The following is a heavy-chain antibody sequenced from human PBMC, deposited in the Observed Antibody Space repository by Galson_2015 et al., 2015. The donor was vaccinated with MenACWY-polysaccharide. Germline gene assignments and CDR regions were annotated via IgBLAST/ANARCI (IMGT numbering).Heavy chain of an antibody. CDR3: TTDLKGRSYDSSGYYWGY. Sequence: SLRLSCAASGFTFSNAWMSWVRQAPGKGLEWVGRTKSKTDGGTTDYAAPVKGRFTISRDDSKNTLYLQMNSLKTEDTAVYYCTTDLKGRSYDSSGYYWGYWGQGTLVTVSS. V-gene: IGHV3-15*01. D-gene: IGHD3-22*01. CDR2: TKSKTDGGTT. J-gene: IGHJ4*02. CDR1: GFTFSNAW.